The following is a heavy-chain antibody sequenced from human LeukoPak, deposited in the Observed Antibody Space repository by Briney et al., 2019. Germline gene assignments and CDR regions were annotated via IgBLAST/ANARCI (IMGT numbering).Heavy chain of an antibody. CDR2: IYYSGST. J-gene: IGHJ3*01. CDR3: AKAGVRYFDSSGLYAFDF. Sequence: PSETLSLTCAVSGGSISSTSYYWAWIRQPPGKGLEWIGTIYYSGSTCHNPSLKSRVTMSVDTSRNQFSLKLSSVDAADTAVYYCAKAGVRYFDSSGLYAFDFWGQGTTVTVSS. D-gene: IGHD3-22*01. V-gene: IGHV4-39*01. CDR1: GGSISSTSYY.